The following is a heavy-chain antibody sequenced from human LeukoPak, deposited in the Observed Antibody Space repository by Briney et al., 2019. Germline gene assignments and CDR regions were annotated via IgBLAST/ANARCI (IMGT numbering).Heavy chain of an antibody. D-gene: IGHD2-2*01. CDR1: GFTFKGFG. J-gene: IGHJ6*04. Sequence: GGSLRLSCAASGFTFKGFGMHWVRQAPGKGLEWVAAIWYDGSNKYYVDSVKGRFTISRDNSKSTLYLQMNSLRSEDSAVYYCAREGGRCDSTSCSVLYYGMDVWGKGTTVTVSS. CDR3: AREGGRCDSTSCSVLYYGMDV. CDR2: IWYDGSNK. V-gene: IGHV3-33*01.